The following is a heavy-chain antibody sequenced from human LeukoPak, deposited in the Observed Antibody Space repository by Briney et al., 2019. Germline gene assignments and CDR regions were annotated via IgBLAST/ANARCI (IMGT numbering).Heavy chain of an antibody. Sequence: SVKVSCKASGGTFSSYAISWVRQAPGQGLEWMGGIIPIFGTANYAQKFQGRVTITADESTSTAYMELSSLRSEDTAVYYCAKNHGVVPAPISSYSYGMDVWGQGTRSPSP. CDR2: IIPIFGTA. V-gene: IGHV1-69*01. CDR3: AKNHGVVPAPISSYSYGMDV. CDR1: GGTFSSYA. J-gene: IGHJ6*02. D-gene: IGHD2-2*01.